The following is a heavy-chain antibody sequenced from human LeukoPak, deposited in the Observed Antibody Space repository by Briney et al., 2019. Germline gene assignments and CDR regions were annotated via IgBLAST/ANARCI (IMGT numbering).Heavy chain of an antibody. Sequence: GRSLRLSCAASGFTFSSYAMSWVRQAPGKGLEWVSAISGSGGSTYYADSVKGRFTISRDNSKNTLYLQMNSLRAEDTAVYYCATFEKLVRLGAFDIWGQGTMVTVSS. V-gene: IGHV3-23*01. CDR1: GFTFSSYA. CDR3: ATFEKLVRLGAFDI. D-gene: IGHD6-13*01. CDR2: ISGSGGST. J-gene: IGHJ3*02.